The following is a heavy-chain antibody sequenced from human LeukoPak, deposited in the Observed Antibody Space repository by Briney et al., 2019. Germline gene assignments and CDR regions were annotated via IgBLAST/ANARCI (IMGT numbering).Heavy chain of an antibody. CDR2: INADGDA. Sequence: GGSLRLSCTVSGFTVTNELMDWVRQAPGKGPEWVALINADGDAVYADSAKGRLTISRDTSRNMVYLQVNSLRPEDSAVYYCTRDRAGRQAWVEFDLWGQGTLVTVSS. CDR3: TRDRAGRQAWVEFDL. CDR1: GFTVTNEL. V-gene: IGHV3-53*05. D-gene: IGHD3-10*01. J-gene: IGHJ5*02.